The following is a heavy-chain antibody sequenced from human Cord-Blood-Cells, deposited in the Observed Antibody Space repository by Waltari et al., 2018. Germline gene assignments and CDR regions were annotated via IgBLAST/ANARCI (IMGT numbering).Heavy chain of an antibody. CDR2: IAYDGSNK. D-gene: IGHD6-6*01. V-gene: IGHV3-30-3*01. CDR3: ARGSIAARLDY. J-gene: IGHJ4*02. Sequence: QVQLVESGGGVVQPGRSLRLPCGASGFTLRSYAIHWARQAPGKGLEWVAVIAYDGSNKYYADSVKGRFTISRDNSKNTLYLQMNSLRAEDTAVYYCARGSIAARLDYWGQGTLVTVSS. CDR1: GFTLRSYA.